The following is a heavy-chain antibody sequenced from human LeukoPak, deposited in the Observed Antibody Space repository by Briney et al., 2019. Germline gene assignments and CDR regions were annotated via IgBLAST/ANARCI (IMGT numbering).Heavy chain of an antibody. CDR1: GFTFSNFW. D-gene: IGHD1-14*01. CDR2: IKQDETEK. Sequence: GGSLRLSCTASGFTFSNFWMGWVRQAPGKGLEWVANIKQDETEKFYLGSVKGRFTISRDNAKNSLYLQMNSLRVEDTAVYFCGKEGGRHFDLHYWGQGTPVTVSS. V-gene: IGHV3-7*03. CDR3: GKEGGRHFDLHY. J-gene: IGHJ4*02.